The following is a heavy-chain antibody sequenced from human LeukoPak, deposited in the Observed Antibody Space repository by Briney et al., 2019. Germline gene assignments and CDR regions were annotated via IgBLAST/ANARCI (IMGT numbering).Heavy chain of an antibody. V-gene: IGHV1-18*01. D-gene: IGHD3-9*01. CDR1: GYTFTSYG. Sequence: GASVKVSCKASGYTFTSYGISWVRQAPGQQLEGMGWISAYNGNTNYAQKLQGRVTMTTDTSTSTAYMELRSLRSDDTAVYYCARDPSSYYDILTGYFLGAFDIWGQGTMVTVSS. CDR2: ISAYNGNT. CDR3: ARDPSSYYDILTGYFLGAFDI. J-gene: IGHJ3*02.